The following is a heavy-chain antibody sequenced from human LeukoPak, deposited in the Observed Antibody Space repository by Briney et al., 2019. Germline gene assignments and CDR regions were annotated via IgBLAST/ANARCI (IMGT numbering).Heavy chain of an antibody. CDR3: ARPRGGYSSSSKGEYNWFDP. D-gene: IGHD6-6*01. V-gene: IGHV1-2*02. Sequence: GASVKVSCKASGYTFTGYYMRWVRQAPGQGLEWMGWINPNSGGTNYAQKFQGRVTMTRDTSISTAYMELSRLRSDDTAVYYCARPRGGYSSSSKGEYNWFDPWGQGTLVTVSS. J-gene: IGHJ5*02. CDR1: GYTFTGYY. CDR2: INPNSGGT.